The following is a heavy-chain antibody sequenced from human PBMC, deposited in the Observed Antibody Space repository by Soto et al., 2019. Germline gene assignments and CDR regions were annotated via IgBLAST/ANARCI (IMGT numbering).Heavy chain of an antibody. CDR1: GFTFSSYA. CDR2: ISYDGSNK. J-gene: IGHJ6*02. V-gene: IGHV3-30-3*01. CDR3: ARGEYSSSWYESYYYYYGMDV. D-gene: IGHD6-13*01. Sequence: GGSLRLSCAASGFTFSSYAMHWVRQAPGKGLEWVAVISYDGSNKYYADSVKGRFTISRDNSKNTLYLQMNSLRAEDTAVYYCARGEYSSSWYESYYYYYGMDVWGQGTTVTVSS.